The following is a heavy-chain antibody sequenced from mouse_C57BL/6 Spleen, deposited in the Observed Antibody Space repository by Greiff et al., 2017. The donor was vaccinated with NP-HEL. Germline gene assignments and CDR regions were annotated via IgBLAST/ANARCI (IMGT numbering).Heavy chain of an antibody. CDR1: GFTFSSYA. J-gene: IGHJ1*03. Sequence: EVHLVESGGGLVKPGGSLKLSCAASGFTFSSYAMSWVRQTPEKRLEWVATISDGGSYTYYPDNVKGRFTISRDNAKNNLYLQMSHLKSEDTAMYYCARVTTVVGPYWYFDVWGTGTTVTVSS. CDR3: ARVTTVVGPYWYFDV. D-gene: IGHD1-1*01. CDR2: ISDGGSYT. V-gene: IGHV5-4*01.